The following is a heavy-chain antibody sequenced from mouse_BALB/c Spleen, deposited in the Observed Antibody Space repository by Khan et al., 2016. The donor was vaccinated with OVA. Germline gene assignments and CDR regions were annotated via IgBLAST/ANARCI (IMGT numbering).Heavy chain of an antibody. J-gene: IGHJ3*01. CDR2: ISSGGDYT. CDR1: GFTFSSYS. Sequence: EVELVESGGDLVKPGGSLKLSCAASGFTFSSYSMSWVRQTPDKRLEWVAAISSGGDYTYYPASVKGRFTISRDNAKNTLYLQMSSLKSEDTAMYYCANHLTGSFAYWGQGTLVTVSA. V-gene: IGHV5-6*01. CDR3: ANHLTGSFAY. D-gene: IGHD4-1*01.